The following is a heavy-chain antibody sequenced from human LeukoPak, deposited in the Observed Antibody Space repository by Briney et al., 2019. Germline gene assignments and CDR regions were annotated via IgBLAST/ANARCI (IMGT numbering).Heavy chain of an antibody. CDR1: GFTVSSNY. D-gene: IGHD6-13*01. CDR3: ARDKSPYSSSWYSAFDI. Sequence: AGGSLRLSCAASGFTVSSNYMSWVRQAPGKGLEWVSVIYSGGSTYYADSVKGRFTISRDNSKNTLYLQMNSLRAEDTAVYYCARDKSPYSSSWYSAFDIWGQGTMVTVSS. V-gene: IGHV3-53*01. CDR2: IYSGGST. J-gene: IGHJ3*02.